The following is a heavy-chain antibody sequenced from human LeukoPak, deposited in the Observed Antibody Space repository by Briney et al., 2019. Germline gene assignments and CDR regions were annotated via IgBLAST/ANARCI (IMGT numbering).Heavy chain of an antibody. Sequence: GGSLRLSCAASGFTFSNAWMNWVRQAPGKGLEWVSAISGSGDNTYYADSVKGRITISRDNSKNTLYLQMNSLRAEDTAVYYCAKDLESPWGQGTLVTVSS. J-gene: IGHJ5*02. CDR3: AKDLESP. CDR2: ISGSGDNT. CDR1: GFTFSNAW. V-gene: IGHV3-23*01.